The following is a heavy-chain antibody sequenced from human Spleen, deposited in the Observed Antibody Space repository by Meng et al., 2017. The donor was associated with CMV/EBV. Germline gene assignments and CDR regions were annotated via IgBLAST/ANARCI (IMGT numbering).Heavy chain of an antibody. D-gene: IGHD2-2*01. J-gene: IGHJ6*02. CDR3: ARGIIPDYYFYGMDV. V-gene: IGHV3-30*04. CDR1: GFTFSSYA. Sequence: GESLKISCAASGFTFSSYAMHWVRQAPGKGLEWVAVISYDGSNKYYADSVKGRFTISRDNSKSTLYLQINSLRVDDTAVYYCARGIIPDYYFYGMDVWGQGTTVTVSS. CDR2: ISYDGSNK.